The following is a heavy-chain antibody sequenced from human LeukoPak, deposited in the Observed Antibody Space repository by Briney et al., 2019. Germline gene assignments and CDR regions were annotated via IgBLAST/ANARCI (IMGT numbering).Heavy chain of an antibody. CDR2: IYYRGDI. J-gene: IGHJ4*02. V-gene: IGHV4-59*13. CDR3: ATNKDWAEAD. CDR1: DGSIRTYY. D-gene: IGHD3/OR15-3a*01. Sequence: SETLSLTCSVSDGSIRTYYWSWIRQSPGQGLEWIGNIYYRGDINYNPSLKSRVFISIDTSKNQFSLKVTSLTAADTAVYYCATNKDWAEADWGQGTLVIVSS.